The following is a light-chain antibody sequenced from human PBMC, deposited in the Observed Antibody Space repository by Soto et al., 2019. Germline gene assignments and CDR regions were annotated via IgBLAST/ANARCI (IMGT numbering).Light chain of an antibody. CDR2: EVI. CDR1: SSDVGGYDY. Sequence: QSALTQPASVSGSPGQSITISCTGTSSDVGGYDYVSWYQQHPGKAPKLLIYEVIKRPSGVSNRFSGSKSGNTASLTISGLQAEDEADYYCCSYAGSTSLVFGGGTKLTVL. CDR3: CSYAGSTSLV. J-gene: IGLJ2*01. V-gene: IGLV2-23*02.